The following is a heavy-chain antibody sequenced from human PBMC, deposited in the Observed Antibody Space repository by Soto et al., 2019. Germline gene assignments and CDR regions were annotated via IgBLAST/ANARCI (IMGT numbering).Heavy chain of an antibody. CDR1: GYTFTSYG. CDR3: ARDKYCSSTSCYNWFDP. J-gene: IGHJ5*02. CDR2: ISAYNGNT. Sequence: GASVKVSCKASGYTFTSYGISWVRQAPGQGLEWMGWISAYNGNTNYAQKLQGRVTMTTDTSTSTAYMELRSLRSDDTAVYYCARDKYCSSTSCYNWFDPWGQGTLVTRLL. V-gene: IGHV1-18*04. D-gene: IGHD2-2*01.